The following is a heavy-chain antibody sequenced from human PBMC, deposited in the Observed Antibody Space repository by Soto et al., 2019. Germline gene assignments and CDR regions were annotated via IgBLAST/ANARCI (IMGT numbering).Heavy chain of an antibody. CDR3: ARAAFRTHYGMDV. D-gene: IGHD6-13*01. J-gene: IGHJ6*02. CDR2: IYSGGST. CDR1: GFTVSSNY. Sequence: GGSLRLSCAASGFTVSSNYMSWVRQAPGKGLEWVSVIYSGGSTYYADSVKGRFTISRDNSKNTLYLQMNSLRAEDTAVYYCARAAFRTHYGMDVWGQGTTVTVSS. V-gene: IGHV3-53*01.